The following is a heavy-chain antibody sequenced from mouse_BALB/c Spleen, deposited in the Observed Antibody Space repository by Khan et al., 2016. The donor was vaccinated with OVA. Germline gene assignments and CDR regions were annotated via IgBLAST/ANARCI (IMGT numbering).Heavy chain of an antibody. CDR2: INPHTGET. Sequence: EVQLQQSGPELVKPGASVKISCKASGYSFTGYVMNWVMQSHGKSFEWIGRINPHTGETFYTQKFKGKATLTVDESSSTVHMELRSLASEDSAVYYCARKSGSDFDYWGQGNPLPVSS. J-gene: IGHJ2*01. V-gene: IGHV1-20*02. CDR3: ARKSGSDFDY. D-gene: IGHD1-3*01. CDR1: GYSFTGYV.